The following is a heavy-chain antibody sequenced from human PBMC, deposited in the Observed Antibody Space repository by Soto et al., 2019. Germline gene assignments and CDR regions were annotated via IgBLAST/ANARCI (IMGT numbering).Heavy chain of an antibody. V-gene: IGHV1-69*12. Sequence: QVQLVQSGAEVKKPGSSVKVSCKASGVTFSSYAISWVRQAPGQGLEWMGGIIPIFGTANYAQKFQGRVTIAANESTSTADMELSSLRSEDTAGYYCALSVAKYYYYGMHVWGQGTTVTVSS. J-gene: IGHJ6*01. CDR1: GVTFSSYA. CDR2: IIPIFGTA. D-gene: IGHD5-12*01. CDR3: ALSVAKYYYYGMHV.